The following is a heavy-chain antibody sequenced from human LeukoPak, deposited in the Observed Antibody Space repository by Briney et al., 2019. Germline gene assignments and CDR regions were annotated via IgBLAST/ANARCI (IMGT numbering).Heavy chain of an antibody. CDR3: AREVGAAAEPLDY. CDR1: GFTFSSYA. D-gene: IGHD6-13*01. J-gene: IGHJ4*02. V-gene: IGHV3-30*01. Sequence: GGSLRPSCAASGFTFSSYAMHWVRQAPGKGLEWVAVISYDGSNKYYADSVKGRFTISRDNSKNTLYLQMNSLRAEDTAVYYCAREVGAAAEPLDYWGQGTLVTVSS. CDR2: ISYDGSNK.